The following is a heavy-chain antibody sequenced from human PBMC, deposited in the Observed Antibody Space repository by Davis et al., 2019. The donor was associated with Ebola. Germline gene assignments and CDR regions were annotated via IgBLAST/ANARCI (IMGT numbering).Heavy chain of an antibody. J-gene: IGHJ3*02. CDR3: ARANDYYDSNGAFDI. D-gene: IGHD3-22*01. Sequence: GGSLRLSCAASGFTFSSYAMHWVRQAPGKGLEWVAVISYDGSNKYYADSVKGRFTISRDNAKNTLNLQMNSLRAEDTAVYYCARANDYYDSNGAFDIWGQGTMVTVSS. V-gene: IGHV3-30-3*01. CDR2: ISYDGSNK. CDR1: GFTFSSYA.